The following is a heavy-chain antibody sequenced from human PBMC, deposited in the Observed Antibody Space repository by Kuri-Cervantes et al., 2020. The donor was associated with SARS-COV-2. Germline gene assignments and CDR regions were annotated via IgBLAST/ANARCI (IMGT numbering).Heavy chain of an antibody. V-gene: IGHV1-2*04. J-gene: IGHJ3*02. CDR1: GYTFTGYH. Sequence: GSVQVSCKDSGYTFTGYHMHWVRQAPGQGLAWMGWINPNSGGTNYAQKFQGWVTMTRDTSISTVYMELSRLRSDDTAVYYCARSTTFRRLVVISQGGAFDILGQGTMVTVSS. CDR2: INPNSGGT. CDR3: ARSTTFRRLVVISQGGAFDI. D-gene: IGHD3-22*01.